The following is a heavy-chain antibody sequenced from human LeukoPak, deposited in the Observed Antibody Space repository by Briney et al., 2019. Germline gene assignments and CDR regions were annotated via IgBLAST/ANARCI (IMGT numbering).Heavy chain of an antibody. CDR2: ISDSGGST. CDR1: GFTFSSYA. V-gene: IGHV3-23*01. J-gene: IGHJ4*02. CDR3: AKEIGPLDY. Sequence: GWSLRLSCAASGFTFSSYAMSWVRQAAGKGLEWVSVISDSGGSTYYADSVKGRFTISRDNSKNTLYLQMNSLTAEDTALYYCAKEIGPLDYWGQGTLVTVSS. D-gene: IGHD3-22*01.